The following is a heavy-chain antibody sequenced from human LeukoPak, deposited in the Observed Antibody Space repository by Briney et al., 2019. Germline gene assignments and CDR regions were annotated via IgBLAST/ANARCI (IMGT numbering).Heavy chain of an antibody. CDR2: IYSGGST. Sequence: GGSLRLSCAASGFTVSSNYMSWVRQAPGKGLEWVSVIYSGGSTYYADSVKGRFTISRDNSKNTLYLQMNSLRAEDTVVYYCARGHYYDSSGYYSYYYYYGMDVWGQGTTVTVSS. CDR3: ARGHYYDSSGYYSYYYYYGMDV. D-gene: IGHD3-22*01. CDR1: GFTVSSNY. J-gene: IGHJ6*02. V-gene: IGHV3-53*01.